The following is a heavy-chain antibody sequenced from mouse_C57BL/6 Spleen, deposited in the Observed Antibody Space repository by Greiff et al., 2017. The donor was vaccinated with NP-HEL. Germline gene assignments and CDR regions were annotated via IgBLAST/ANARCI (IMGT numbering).Heavy chain of an antibody. Sequence: VQLKESGPGLVQPSQSLSITCTVSGFSLTSYGVHWVRQSPGKGLEWLGVIWRGGSTDYNAAFMSRLSITKDNSKSQVVFKMNSLQADDTAIYYCAKSPTTVVATEAMDYWGQGTSVTVSS. CDR1: GFSLTSYG. D-gene: IGHD1-1*01. J-gene: IGHJ4*01. CDR3: AKSPTTVVATEAMDY. CDR2: IWRGGST. V-gene: IGHV2-5*01.